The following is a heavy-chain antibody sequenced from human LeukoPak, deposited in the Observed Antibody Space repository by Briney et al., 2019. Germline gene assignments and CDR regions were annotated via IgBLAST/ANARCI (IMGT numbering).Heavy chain of an antibody. CDR1: VGSLSSGSYY. CDR3: ASYNSSYYWDDAFDI. CDR2: IYTSGST. J-gene: IGHJ3*02. V-gene: IGHV4-61*02. D-gene: IGHD3-22*01. Sequence: SETLSLTCTVSVGSLSSGSYYWGSSRQPAGRGLEWVGRIYTSGSTNYNPSLKSRVTLSVDTSKNQFSLKLRSVTAADTAVYYCASYNSSYYWDDAFDIWGQGTMVTVSS.